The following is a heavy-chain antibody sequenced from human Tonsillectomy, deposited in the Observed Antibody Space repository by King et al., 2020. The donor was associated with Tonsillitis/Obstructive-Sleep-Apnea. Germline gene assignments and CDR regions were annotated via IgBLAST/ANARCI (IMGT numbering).Heavy chain of an antibody. CDR2: ISSSGGST. CDR3: AKNYYDSSGPRYFYYYMDV. J-gene: IGHJ6*03. CDR1: GFTFNTYA. D-gene: IGHD3-22*01. V-gene: IGHV3-23*04. Sequence: DVQLVESGGGLVQPGGSLRLSCAASGFTFNTYAMSWVRQAPGKGLEWVSAISSSGGSTYYADSVKGRFTISRDNSKNTPYLQMNSLRAEDTAVYYCAKNYYDSSGPRYFYYYMDVWGRGTTVTVSS.